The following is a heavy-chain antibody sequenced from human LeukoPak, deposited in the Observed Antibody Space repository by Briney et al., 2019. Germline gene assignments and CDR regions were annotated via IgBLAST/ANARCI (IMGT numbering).Heavy chain of an antibody. CDR1: GYTFTSYG. J-gene: IGHJ4*02. Sequence: ASVKVSCMASGYTFTSYGISWVRQAPGQGLGWMGRISAYNGNTNYAQKLQGRVTMTTDTSTSTAYMELRSLRSDDTAVYYCASNWNDDFDYWGQGTLVTVSS. D-gene: IGHD1-1*01. CDR3: ASNWNDDFDY. V-gene: IGHV1-18*01. CDR2: ISAYNGNT.